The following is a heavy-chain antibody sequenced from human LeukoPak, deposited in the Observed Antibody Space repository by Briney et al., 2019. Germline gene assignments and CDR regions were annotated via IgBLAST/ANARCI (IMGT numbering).Heavy chain of an antibody. CDR2: ISGDGGST. V-gene: IGHV3-43*02. CDR1: GFIFDYA. D-gene: IGHD1-26*01. Sequence: QPGGSLRLSCAASGFIFDYAMHWVRQAPGKGLEWVSLISGDGGSTYYADSVKGRFTISRDNSKNSLYLQMYSLRTEDTALYYCVKDEYSGSYYFDCWGQGTLVTVSS. CDR3: VKDEYSGSYYFDC. J-gene: IGHJ4*02.